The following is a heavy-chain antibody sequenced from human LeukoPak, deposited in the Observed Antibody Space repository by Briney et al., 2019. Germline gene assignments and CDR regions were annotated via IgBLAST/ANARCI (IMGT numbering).Heavy chain of an antibody. CDR2: ISSSGSST. CDR3: ASISGSDFDY. V-gene: IGHV3-48*02. CDR1: GFTFIRYS. J-gene: IGHJ4*02. D-gene: IGHD3-10*01. Sequence: SGGALRLSCAASGFTFIRYSMNWGRQAPGKGREWVSYISSSGSSTYCADSVKGRFTVSRDNAKNSLYLQMNSLRDEDTAVYYCASISGSDFDYWGQGTLVTVSS.